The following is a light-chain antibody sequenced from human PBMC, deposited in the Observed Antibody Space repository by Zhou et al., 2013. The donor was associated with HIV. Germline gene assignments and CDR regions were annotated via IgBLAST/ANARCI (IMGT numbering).Light chain of an antibody. CDR3: QQANRFPQT. J-gene: IGKJ2*01. CDR2: AAS. CDR1: QGINSF. Sequence: DIQLTQSPSFLSASVGDRVTITCRASQGINSFLAWYQQKPGRAPKLLIYAASTLQSGVPSRFSGSGFGTDFTLTINRLHPEDFATYYCQQANRFPQTFGQGTKVEIK. V-gene: IGKV1-9*01.